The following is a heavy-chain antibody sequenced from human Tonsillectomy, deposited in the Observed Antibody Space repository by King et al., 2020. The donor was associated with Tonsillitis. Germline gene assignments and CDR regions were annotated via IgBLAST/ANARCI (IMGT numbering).Heavy chain of an antibody. CDR1: GYTFTSYY. CDR3: ARACSGGSREVDAFDI. CDR2: INPSGGGT. V-gene: IGHV1-46*01. D-gene: IGHD2-15*01. Sequence: QLVQSGAEVKKPGASVKVSCKASGYTFTSYYMHWVRQAPGQGLEWMGIINPSGGGTSYAQKFQGRVTMTRDTSTSTVYMELSSLRSEDTAVYYCARACSGGSREVDAFDIWGQGTMVTVSS. J-gene: IGHJ3*02.